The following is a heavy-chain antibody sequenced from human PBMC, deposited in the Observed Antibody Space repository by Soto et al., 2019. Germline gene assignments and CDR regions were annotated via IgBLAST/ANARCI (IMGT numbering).Heavy chain of an antibody. CDR2: IKSETGGGTT. J-gene: IGHJ5*02. Sequence: EVQVVESGGGLVQPGKSLRLSCAASGFLFINAWMNWVRQAPGKGLEWVGRIKSETGGGTTDYAAPVKGRFTIERDDSKNMLYLQMNSLKTEDTAVYYCPTTYTGGSFYTWGQGTLVTVSS. CDR1: GFLFINAW. CDR3: PTTYTGGSFYT. V-gene: IGHV3-15*07. D-gene: IGHD1-26*01.